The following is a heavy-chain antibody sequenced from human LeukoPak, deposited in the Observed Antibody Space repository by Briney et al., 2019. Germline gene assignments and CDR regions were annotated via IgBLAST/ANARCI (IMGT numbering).Heavy chain of an antibody. D-gene: IGHD3-16*02. J-gene: IGHJ4*02. Sequence: SETLSLTCTVSGGSISSYYWSWIRQPPGKGLEWIGYIYYSGSTNYNPSLKSRVTISVDTSKNQFSLKLSSVTAADTAVYYCARGSRSDYVWGSYRYMYYFDYWGQGTLVTVSS. CDR2: IYYSGST. CDR1: GGSISSYY. V-gene: IGHV4-59*12. CDR3: ARGSRSDYVWGSYRYMYYFDY.